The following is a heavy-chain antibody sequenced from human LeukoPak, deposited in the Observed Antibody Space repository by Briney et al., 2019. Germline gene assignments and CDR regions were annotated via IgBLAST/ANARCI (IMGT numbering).Heavy chain of an antibody. J-gene: IGHJ6*02. CDR3: ARTRSRYYYGMDV. CDR1: GGSFSGYY. CDR2: INHSGST. V-gene: IGHV4-34*01. Sequence: SETLSLTCAVYGGSFSGYYWSWIRQPPGKGLEWIGEINHSGSTNYNPSLKSRVTISVDTSKNQFSLKLSSVTAADTAVYYCARTRSRYYYGMDVWGQGTTVTVSS.